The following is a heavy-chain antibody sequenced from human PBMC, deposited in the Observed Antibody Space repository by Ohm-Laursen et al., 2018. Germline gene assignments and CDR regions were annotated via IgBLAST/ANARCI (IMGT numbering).Heavy chain of an antibody. D-gene: IGHD3-3*01. CDR1: GFTFRWYA. Sequence: SLRLSCAASGFTFRWYAMSWVRQAPGKGLEWVSALSGSGDTTDYADSVEGRFTISRDNSQNMLYLQMNSLRAEDTAVYYCARDVMTIFGVVRNVDYFDYWGQGTLVTVSS. CDR2: LSGSGDTT. V-gene: IGHV3-23*01. J-gene: IGHJ4*02. CDR3: ARDVMTIFGVVRNVDYFDY.